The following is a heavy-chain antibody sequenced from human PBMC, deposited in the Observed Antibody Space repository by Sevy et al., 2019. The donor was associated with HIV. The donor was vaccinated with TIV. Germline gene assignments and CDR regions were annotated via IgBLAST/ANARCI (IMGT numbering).Heavy chain of an antibody. CDR3: ARGSGSCDSVGRCSDYYGMDV. J-gene: IGHJ6*02. CDR1: GFTFSDYY. D-gene: IGHD2-15*01. V-gene: IGHV3-11*01. CDR2: ISSSGSTI. Sequence: GGSLRLSCAASGFTFSDYYMSWIRQAPGKGLEWVSYISSSGSTIYYADSVKGRFTISMDNAKNSLYLQMNSLSAEDTAVYYWARGSGSCDSVGRCSDYYGMDVWGQGTTVTVSS.